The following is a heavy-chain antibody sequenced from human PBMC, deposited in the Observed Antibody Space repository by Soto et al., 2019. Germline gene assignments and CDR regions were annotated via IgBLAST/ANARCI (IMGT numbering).Heavy chain of an antibody. Sequence: SETLSLTCAVSGGSISSGFYSWSWIRQPPGKGLEWIGYIYHSGSTYYNPSLKSRVTISVDRSKNQFSLKLSSVTAADTAVYYCARGNVVAIDYWGQGTLVTSPQ. D-gene: IGHD2-21*01. V-gene: IGHV4-30-2*01. CDR2: IYHSGST. CDR1: GGSISSGFYS. CDR3: ARGNVVAIDY. J-gene: IGHJ4*02.